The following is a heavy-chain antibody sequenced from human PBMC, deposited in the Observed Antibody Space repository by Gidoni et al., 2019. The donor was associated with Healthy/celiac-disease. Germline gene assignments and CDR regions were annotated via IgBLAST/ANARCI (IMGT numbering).Heavy chain of an antibody. V-gene: IGHV3-21*01. CDR1: GCPFGSVS. D-gene: IGHD2-2*01. CDR2: IISSSSYI. Sequence: EVQLVESGGGRVKSGGALRRSGAASGCPFGSVSMNTVRQAPGKGVEWVSSIISSSSYIYYSVSVKGRFTNSRDNAKNSLYLQMNSLRASDTAVYYCARDAEDCSSTSCYFRAPNWFDPWGQGTLVTVSS. J-gene: IGHJ5*02. CDR3: ARDAEDCSSTSCYFRAPNWFDP.